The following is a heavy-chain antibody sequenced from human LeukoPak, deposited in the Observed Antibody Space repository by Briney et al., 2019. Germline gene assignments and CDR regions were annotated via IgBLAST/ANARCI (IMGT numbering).Heavy chain of an antibody. D-gene: IGHD6-13*01. J-gene: IGHJ4*02. Sequence: PSETLSLTCTVSGGSISSGGYYWSWIRQPPGKGLEWIGSIYHSGSTYYNPSLKSQVTISVDTSKNQFSLKLSSVTAADTAVYYCARDPAWAGQQLHDYWGQGTLVTVSS. CDR2: IYHSGST. CDR1: GGSISSGGYY. V-gene: IGHV4-39*07. CDR3: ARDPAWAGQQLHDY.